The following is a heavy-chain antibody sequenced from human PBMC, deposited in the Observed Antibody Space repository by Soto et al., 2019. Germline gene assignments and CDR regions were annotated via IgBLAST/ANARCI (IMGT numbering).Heavy chain of an antibody. Sequence: VQLLESGGGLVQPGGSLRLSCTASGIAFSNYVMSWVRQAPRKGLEWVSTISTSGGRPYYADSVKGRFTISRDNSKNTLYLQMNSLRAEDTAVYYCAKDPDRYDYVWGTYRYIDHWGQGTRVTVSS. D-gene: IGHD3-16*02. J-gene: IGHJ4*02. CDR1: GIAFSNYV. V-gene: IGHV3-23*01. CDR2: ISTSGGRP. CDR3: AKDPDRYDYVWGTYRYIDH.